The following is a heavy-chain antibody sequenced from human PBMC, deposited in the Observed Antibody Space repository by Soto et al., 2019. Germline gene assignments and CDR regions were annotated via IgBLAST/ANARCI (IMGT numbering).Heavy chain of an antibody. CDR1: GGSISSGGYY. Sequence: QVQLQESGPGLVKPSQTLSLTCTVSGGSISSGGYYWSWIRQHPGKGLEWIGYIYYSGSTYYNPALKSRGTISGDTSKNQFSLKLSSVTAADTAVYYCASIVSSAHGEFSDWGQGTLVTVSS. V-gene: IGHV4-31*03. CDR3: ASIVSSAHGEFSD. CDR2: IYYSGST. J-gene: IGHJ4*02. D-gene: IGHD3-10*01.